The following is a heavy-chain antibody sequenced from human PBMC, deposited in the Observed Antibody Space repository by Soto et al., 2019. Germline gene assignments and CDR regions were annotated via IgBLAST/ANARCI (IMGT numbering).Heavy chain of an antibody. D-gene: IGHD3-16*01. CDR1: GGSISSSDYY. Sequence: PSETLSLTCTVSGGSISSSDYYWGWIRQPPGKGLEWIGNIYYSGSASYNPSLKSRVTISVDTSKNQVSLKLSSVTAADTAVYNCVSDYPWVGFDYWGQGTLVTVSS. J-gene: IGHJ4*02. CDR2: IYYSGSA. CDR3: VSDYPWVGFDY. V-gene: IGHV4-39*01.